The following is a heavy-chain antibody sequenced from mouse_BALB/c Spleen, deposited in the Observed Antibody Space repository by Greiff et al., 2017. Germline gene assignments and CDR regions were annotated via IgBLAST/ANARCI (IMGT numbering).Heavy chain of an antibody. Sequence: EVQGVESGGGLVQPGGSLKLSCAASGFTFSSYTMSWVRQTPEKRLEWVAYISNGGGSTYYPDTVKGRFTISRDNAKNTLYLQMSSLKSEDTAMYYCARSYDGYYVAWFAYWGQGTLVTVSA. D-gene: IGHD2-3*01. CDR2: ISNGGGST. V-gene: IGHV5-12-2*01. CDR3: ARSYDGYYVAWFAY. J-gene: IGHJ3*01. CDR1: GFTFSSYT.